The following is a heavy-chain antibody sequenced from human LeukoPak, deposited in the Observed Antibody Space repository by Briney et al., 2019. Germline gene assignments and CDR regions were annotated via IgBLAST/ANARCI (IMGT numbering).Heavy chain of an antibody. CDR2: ISGSGGST. CDR1: GFTFSSYA. D-gene: IGHD1-26*01. J-gene: IGHJ4*02. CDR3: AKVKASWWDLLFDY. V-gene: IGHV3-23*01. Sequence: GGSLRLSCAASGFTFSSYAMSWVRQAPGKGLEWVSVISGSGGSTYYADSVKGRFTISRDNSKNTLYLQMNSLRAEDTAVYYCAKVKASWWDLLFDYWGQGTRVTVSS.